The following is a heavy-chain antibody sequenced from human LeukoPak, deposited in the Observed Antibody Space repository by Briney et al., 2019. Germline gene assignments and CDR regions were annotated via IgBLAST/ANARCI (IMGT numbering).Heavy chain of an antibody. CDR1: GYTFTSYD. Sequence: ASVKVSCKASGYTFTSYDINWVRQATGQGLEWMGWMNPNSGNTGYAQKFQGRVTMTRNTSISTAYMELSSLRSEDTAVYYCASGGHDFWSGYQDYWGQATLVTVPS. J-gene: IGHJ4*02. D-gene: IGHD3-3*01. CDR3: ASGGHDFWSGYQDY. V-gene: IGHV1-8*01. CDR2: MNPNSGNT.